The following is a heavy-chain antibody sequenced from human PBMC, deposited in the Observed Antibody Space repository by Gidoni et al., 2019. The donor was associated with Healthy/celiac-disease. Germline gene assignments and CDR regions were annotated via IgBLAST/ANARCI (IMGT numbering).Heavy chain of an antibody. J-gene: IGHJ6*02. CDR1: GFTFDDYA. CDR3: AKGGYCSGGSCFPYYYGMDV. D-gene: IGHD2-15*01. CDR2: ISWNSGSI. Sequence: EVQLVESGGGLVQPGRSLRLSCAASGFTFDDYAMHWVRQAPGKGLEWVSGISWNSGSIGYADSVKGRFTISRDNAKNSLYLQMNSLRAEDTALYYCAKGGYCSGGSCFPYYYGMDVWGQGTTVTVSS. V-gene: IGHV3-9*01.